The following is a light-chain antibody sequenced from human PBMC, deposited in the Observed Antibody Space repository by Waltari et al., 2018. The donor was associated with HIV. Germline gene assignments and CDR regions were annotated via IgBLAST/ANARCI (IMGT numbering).Light chain of an antibody. CDR2: GNS. V-gene: IGLV1-40*01. J-gene: IGLJ1*01. CDR1: SSNTGAGSE. CDR3: QSYDSSLSGFV. Sequence: QSVLTQPPSVSRAPGQRVTISCTGSSSNTGAGSEVHWYQQLPGTAPKLLIYGNSNRPSGVPDRFSVSKSGTSASLAITGLQAEDEADYSCQSYDSSLSGFVFGTGTKVTVL.